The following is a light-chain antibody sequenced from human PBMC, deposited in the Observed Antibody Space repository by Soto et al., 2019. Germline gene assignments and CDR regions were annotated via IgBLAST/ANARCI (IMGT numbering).Light chain of an antibody. CDR3: QSYDSSWGV. Sequence: QLVLTQPPSVSGAPGQRVTISCTGSSSNIGAGYDVHWYQQLPGTAPKLLIYGNSNRPSGVPDRFSGSKSGTSASLAITGLQAEDEADYYCQSYDSSWGVFGGGTKL. V-gene: IGLV1-40*01. J-gene: IGLJ2*01. CDR2: GNS. CDR1: SSNIGAGYD.